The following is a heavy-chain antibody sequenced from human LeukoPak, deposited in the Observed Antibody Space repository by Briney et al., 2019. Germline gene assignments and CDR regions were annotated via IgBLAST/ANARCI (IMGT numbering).Heavy chain of an antibody. CDR3: ARGGASSNWFDP. Sequence: SETLSLTCTVSGDSISSYYWSWIRQPPGKGLEWIGYIYYRGSNTYNPSLKSRVTISADTSKNQFSLSLSSVTAADTAMYYCARGGASSNWFDPWGQGILVTVSS. CDR2: IYYRGSN. J-gene: IGHJ5*02. D-gene: IGHD2-2*01. CDR1: GDSISSYY. V-gene: IGHV4-59*01.